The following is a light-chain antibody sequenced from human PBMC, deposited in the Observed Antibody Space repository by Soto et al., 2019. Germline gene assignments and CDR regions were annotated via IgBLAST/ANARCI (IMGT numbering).Light chain of an antibody. CDR1: SSDVGGYKY. CDR2: EVN. Sequence: QSALTQPASVSGSPGQSITISCTGTSSDVGGYKYVSWYQQYPGKVPKLIIYEVNKRPSGVPDRISGSKSGNTASLTVSGLQAEDEADYYCSSFAGAPVIFGGGTKVTVL. CDR3: SSFAGAPVI. V-gene: IGLV2-8*01. J-gene: IGLJ2*01.